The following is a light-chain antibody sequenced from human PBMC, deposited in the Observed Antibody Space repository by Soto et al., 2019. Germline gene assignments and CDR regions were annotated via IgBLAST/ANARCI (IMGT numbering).Light chain of an antibody. CDR3: GSYAASNICGV. CDR1: SGDVGDYNY. J-gene: IGLJ1*01. CDR2: EVS. Sequence: QCALTQPPSASGSPGQSVTISCTGTSGDVGDYNYVSWYQQHPGKAPRLMIYEVSKRPSGVPDRFSGSKSGNTASLTVSGLQAEDEADYYCGSYAASNICGVFGTGTKVNVL. V-gene: IGLV2-8*01.